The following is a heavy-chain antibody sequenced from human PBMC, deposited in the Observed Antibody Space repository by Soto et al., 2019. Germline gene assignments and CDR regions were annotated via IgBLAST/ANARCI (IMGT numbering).Heavy chain of an antibody. CDR2: IYPGDSYT. Sequence: GESLKISCQASGYSFTSFWIGWVRQMPGKGLEWMGMIYPGDSYTNYSPSFQGHATISADKSISTAYLQWSSLKSSDAAMYYCAITGYCSSTSCYGVYYYGMNVWGQGTRVTVS. J-gene: IGHJ6*02. V-gene: IGHV5-10-1*01. CDR1: GYSFTSFW. D-gene: IGHD2-2*01. CDR3: AITGYCSSTSCYGVYYYGMNV.